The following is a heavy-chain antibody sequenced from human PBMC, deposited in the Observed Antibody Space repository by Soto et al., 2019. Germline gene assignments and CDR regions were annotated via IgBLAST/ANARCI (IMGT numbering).Heavy chain of an antibody. CDR3: ARDSPITMVGPVQNWFDP. J-gene: IGHJ5*02. D-gene: IGHD3-10*01. CDR1: GGSISSGGYY. CDR2: IYYSGSP. V-gene: IGHV4-31*03. Sequence: QVQLQESGPGLVKPSETLSLTCTVSGGSISSGGYYWSWIRQHPGKGLEWIGYIYYSGSPYYNPSLKSRVTISVDTFKNQFSLKLSSVTAADTAIYYCARDSPITMVGPVQNWFDPWGQGTLVTVSS.